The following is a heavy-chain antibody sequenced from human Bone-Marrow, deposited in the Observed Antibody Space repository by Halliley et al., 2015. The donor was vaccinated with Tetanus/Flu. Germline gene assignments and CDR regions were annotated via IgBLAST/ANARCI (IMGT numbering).Heavy chain of an antibody. CDR3: ARGTLLGAFDV. CDR2: IYHTGNS. Sequence: TLSLTCSISGGSISGDYSWSWIRQPPGKGLEWIGYIYHTGNSYYNPSLTSRLTISIDSSKNQISLKLTSVTAADTAVYYCARGTLLGAFDVWGPGTRVTVSS. J-gene: IGHJ3*01. CDR1: GGSISGDYS. V-gene: IGHV4-30-2*01.